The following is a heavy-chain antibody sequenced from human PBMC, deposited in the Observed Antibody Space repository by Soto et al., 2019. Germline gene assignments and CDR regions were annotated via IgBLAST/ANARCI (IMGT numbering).Heavy chain of an antibody. J-gene: IGHJ5*02. Sequence: QITLKESGPTLVKPTQTLTLTCTFSGFSLSTSGVGVGWIRQPPGKALEWLALIYWDDDKRYSPSLKSRLTITKATSKPQVVLTMTSMDPVDTATYYCAHSGEGSSGWYNWFDPWGQGTLVTVSS. CDR1: GFSLSTSGVG. CDR3: AHSGEGSSGWYNWFDP. V-gene: IGHV2-5*02. CDR2: IYWDDDK. D-gene: IGHD6-19*01.